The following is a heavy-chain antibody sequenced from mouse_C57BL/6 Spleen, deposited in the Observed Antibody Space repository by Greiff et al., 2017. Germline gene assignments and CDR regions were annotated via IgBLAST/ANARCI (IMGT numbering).Heavy chain of an antibody. CDR1: GFTFSDYG. J-gene: IGHJ1*03. V-gene: IGHV5-17*01. D-gene: IGHD2-3*01. CDR2: ISSGSSTI. Sequence: VQLKESGGGLVKPGGSLKLSCAASGFTFSDYGMHWVRQAPEKGLEWVAYISSGSSTIYYADTVKGRFTISRDNAKNTLFLQMTSLRSEDTAMYYCARRPDGYSWYFDVWGTGTTVTVSS. CDR3: ARRPDGYSWYFDV.